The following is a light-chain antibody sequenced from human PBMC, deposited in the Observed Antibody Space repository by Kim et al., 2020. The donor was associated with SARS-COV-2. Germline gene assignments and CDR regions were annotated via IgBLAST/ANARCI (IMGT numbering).Light chain of an antibody. Sequence: RVSTSGTGRSSNIGAGNGGQWYQQLPGTTHKLLISANNNRPSGVPDRFSGSRSVTSATLAITGLQAENEADYYCQSYDSSLSVVGFGGGTQLTVL. J-gene: IGLJ2*01. CDR3: QSYDSSLSVVG. CDR1: SSNIGAGNG. CDR2: ANN. V-gene: IGLV1-40*01.